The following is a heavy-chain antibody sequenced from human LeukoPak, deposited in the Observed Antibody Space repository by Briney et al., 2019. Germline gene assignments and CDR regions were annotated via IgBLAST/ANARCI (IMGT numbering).Heavy chain of an antibody. D-gene: IGHD4-17*01. J-gene: IGHJ5*02. CDR2: VFSDGTYK. CDR3: AKGPLYYYGDNAWFGP. V-gene: IGHV3-30*18. Sequence: GGSLRLSCAASGFTFSSYWMSWVRQAPGKGLEWVAVVFSDGTYKYYADSVKGRFTISRDNSKNMLFLQMNSLRAEDTAVYYCAKGPLYYYGDNAWFGPWGQGTLVTVSS. CDR1: GFTFSSYW.